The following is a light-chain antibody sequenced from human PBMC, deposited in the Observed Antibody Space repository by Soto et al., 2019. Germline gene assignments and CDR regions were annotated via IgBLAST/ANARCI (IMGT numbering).Light chain of an antibody. J-gene: IGLJ1*01. CDR2: ENN. V-gene: IGLV1-51*02. Sequence: QSVLTQPPSVSAAPGQKVTISCSGSSSNIGNHYVSWYQHLPRTAPKLLIYENNKRPSGIPDRFSGSKSGTSVTLGITGIQTGDEADYYCGTWDSSLSAYVFGTGTKVTVL. CDR1: SSNIGNHY. CDR3: GTWDSSLSAYV.